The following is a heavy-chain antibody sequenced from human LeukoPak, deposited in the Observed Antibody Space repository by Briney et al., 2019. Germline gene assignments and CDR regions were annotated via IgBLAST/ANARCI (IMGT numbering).Heavy chain of an antibody. CDR1: GFTFSSYW. J-gene: IGHJ6*02. CDR2: IKQDGSEK. CDR3: AREKLERCSKVAGLDYYGMDV. Sequence: GGSLRLSCAASGFTFSSYWMSWVRQAPGKGLEWVANIKQDGSEKYYVDSVKGRFTISRDNAKNSLYLQMNSLRAEDTAVYYCAREKLERCSKVAGLDYYGMDVWGQGTTVTVSS. V-gene: IGHV3-7*01. D-gene: IGHD6-19*01.